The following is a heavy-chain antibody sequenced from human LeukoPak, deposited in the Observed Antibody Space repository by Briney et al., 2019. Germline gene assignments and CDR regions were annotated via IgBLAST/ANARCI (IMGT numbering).Heavy chain of an antibody. Sequence: GGSLRLSCAASGFTFSSYAMHWVRQAPGKGLEWVAVIWYDGSNKYYADSVRGRFSISRDNSKNTVYLQINSLRAEDTAVYYCARDVRDMDVWGQGTTVTVSS. CDR2: IWYDGSNK. CDR1: GFTFSSYA. J-gene: IGHJ6*02. CDR3: ARDVRDMDV. D-gene: IGHD3-10*02. V-gene: IGHV3-33*08.